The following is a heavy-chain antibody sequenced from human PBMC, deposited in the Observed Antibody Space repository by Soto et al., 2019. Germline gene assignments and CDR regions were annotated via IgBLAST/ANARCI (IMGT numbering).Heavy chain of an antibody. CDR1: GYTFTSYA. D-gene: IGHD3-10*01. V-gene: IGHV1-69*13. Sequence: QVQLVQSGAEVKKPGASVKVSCKASGYTFTSYAMHWVRQAPGQGLEWMGGIIPIFGTANYAQKFQGRVTITADESTSTAYMELSSLRSEDTAVYYCARGTYYYGSGSLYSWGQGTLVTVSS. J-gene: IGHJ4*02. CDR2: IIPIFGTA. CDR3: ARGTYYYGSGSLYS.